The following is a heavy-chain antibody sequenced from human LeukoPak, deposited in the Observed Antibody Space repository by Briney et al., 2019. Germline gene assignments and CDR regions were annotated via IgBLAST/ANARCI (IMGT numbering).Heavy chain of an antibody. Sequence: SETLSLTCAVYGGSFSGYYWSWIRQPPGKGLEWIGEINHSGSTNYNPSLKSRVTISVDTSKNQFSLKLSSVTAADTAVYYCARAPLYDSSGYLIDYWGQGTLVTVSS. CDR3: ARAPLYDSSGYLIDY. CDR2: INHSGST. CDR1: GGSFSGYY. V-gene: IGHV4-34*01. D-gene: IGHD3-22*01. J-gene: IGHJ4*02.